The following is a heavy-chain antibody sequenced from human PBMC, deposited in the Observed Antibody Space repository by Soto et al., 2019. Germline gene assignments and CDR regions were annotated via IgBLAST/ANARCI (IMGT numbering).Heavy chain of an antibody. D-gene: IGHD4-17*01. Sequence: QVQLQESGPGLLRPSQTLSLTCSVSGGSIRNADYYWSWIRQPPGEGLEWIGFIYYSGSTYFNPSLRSRVTMSVGTSTNQFSRRLNSVTAADTAVYYCARRYGDSGFFDSWGQGTLVTVSS. CDR3: ARRYGDSGFFDS. CDR1: GGSIRNADYY. J-gene: IGHJ4*02. CDR2: IYYSGST. V-gene: IGHV4-30-4*01.